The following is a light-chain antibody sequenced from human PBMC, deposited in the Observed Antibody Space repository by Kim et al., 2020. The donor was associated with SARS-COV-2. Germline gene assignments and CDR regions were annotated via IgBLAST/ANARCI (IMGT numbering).Light chain of an antibody. CDR3: QSADSSGTYPLV. J-gene: IGLJ3*02. CDR1: ALPKQY. V-gene: IGLV3-25*03. Sequence: SYELTQPPSVSVSPGQTARITCSGDALPKQYAYWYQQKPGQAPVLVIYTDSERPSGIPERFSGSSSGTTVTLTISGVQAEDEADYYCQSADSSGTYPLVF. CDR2: TDS.